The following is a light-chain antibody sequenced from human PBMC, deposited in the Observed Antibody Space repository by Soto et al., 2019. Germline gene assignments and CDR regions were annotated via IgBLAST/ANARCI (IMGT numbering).Light chain of an antibody. CDR1: QSVSTSY. CDR2: GAS. Sequence: EIVLTQSPGTLSLSPGERATLSCRASQSVSTSYLAWYQQKPGQAPRLLIYGASSRATGIPDRFTGSGSGTDFTLTISRLKPEDFAVYYCQQYGSSPVYTFGQGTKLEIK. J-gene: IGKJ2*01. V-gene: IGKV3-20*01. CDR3: QQYGSSPVYT.